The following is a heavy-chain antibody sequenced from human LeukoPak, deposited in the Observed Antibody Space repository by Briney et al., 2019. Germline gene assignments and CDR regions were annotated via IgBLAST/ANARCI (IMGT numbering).Heavy chain of an antibody. CDR1: GFTFSSYG. D-gene: IGHD6-19*01. CDR3: ARDHSSGWYSDYFDY. V-gene: IGHV3-33*01. Sequence: PGRSLRLSCAASGFTFSSYGMHWVRQAPGKGLEWVAVIWYDGSNKYYADSVKGRFTISRDNSKNTLYLQMNSLRAEDTAVYYRARDHSSGWYSDYFDYWGQGTLVTVSS. CDR2: IWYDGSNK. J-gene: IGHJ4*02.